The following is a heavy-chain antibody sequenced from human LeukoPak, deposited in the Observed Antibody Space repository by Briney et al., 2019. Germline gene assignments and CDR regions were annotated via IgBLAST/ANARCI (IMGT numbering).Heavy chain of an antibody. D-gene: IGHD6-6*01. CDR3: ARDYSSSSGRAFGI. CDR2: ISSGSSSI. V-gene: IGHV3-48*04. J-gene: IGHJ3*02. CDR1: GFTLSPYR. Sequence: PGGSLRLSCAASGFTLSPYRMNWVRQAPGKGLEWISYISSGSSSIYYADSVKGRFTISRDNAKNSLDLQMNNLRAEDTAVYFCARDYSSSSGRAFGIWAKGQWSPSLQ.